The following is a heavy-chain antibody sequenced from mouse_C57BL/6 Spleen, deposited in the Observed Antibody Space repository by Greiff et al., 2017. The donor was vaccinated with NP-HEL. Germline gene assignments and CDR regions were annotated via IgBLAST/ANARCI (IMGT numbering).Heavy chain of an antibody. D-gene: IGHD1-1*01. CDR3: AREGDYGSSWFAY. V-gene: IGHV3-6*01. Sequence: EVKLVESGPGLVKPSQSLSLTCSVTGYSITSGYYWNWIRQFPGNKLEWMGYISYDGSNNYNPSLKNRISITRDTSKNQFFLKLNSVTTEDTATYYCAREGDYGSSWFAYWGQGTLVTVSA. CDR1: GYSITSGYY. J-gene: IGHJ3*01. CDR2: ISYDGSN.